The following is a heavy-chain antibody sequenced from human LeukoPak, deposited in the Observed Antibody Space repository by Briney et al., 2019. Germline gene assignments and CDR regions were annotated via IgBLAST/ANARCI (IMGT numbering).Heavy chain of an antibody. CDR3: AKRPDPIQLWFCAFDI. J-gene: IGHJ3*02. Sequence: GGSLRLSCAASGFTFSSYAMSWVRQAPGKGLEWVSAISGSGGSTYYADSVKGRFTISRDNSKNTLYLQMNSLRAEDTAVYYCAKRPDPIQLWFCAFDIWGQGTMVTVSS. CDR1: GFTFSSYA. CDR2: ISGSGGST. D-gene: IGHD5-18*01. V-gene: IGHV3-23*01.